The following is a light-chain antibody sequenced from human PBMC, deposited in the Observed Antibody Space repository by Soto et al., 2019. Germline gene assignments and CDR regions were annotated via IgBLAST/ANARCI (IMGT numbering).Light chain of an antibody. Sequence: QSVLTQPPTASGTPGQRVIISCSGSSSNIGSNYVFWYQQFPGTAPKLLISSNNQRASGVPDRFSGSRSGTSGSLAISGLRSEDEADYYCSTWDASLSGPVFGGGTKLTVL. V-gene: IGLV1-47*02. CDR1: SSNIGSNY. CDR2: SNN. CDR3: STWDASLSGPV. J-gene: IGLJ3*02.